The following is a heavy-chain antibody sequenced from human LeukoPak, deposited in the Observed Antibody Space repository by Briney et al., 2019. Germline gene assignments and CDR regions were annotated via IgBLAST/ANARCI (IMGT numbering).Heavy chain of an antibody. CDR3: AKRSGYYYSSDYYFDY. Sequence: QPGRSLRLSCAASGFTFSSYAMSWVRQAPGKGLEWVSAISGSGGSTYYADSVKGRFTISRDNSKNTLYLQMNSLRAEDTAVYYCAKRSGYYYSSDYYFDYWGQGTLVTVSS. D-gene: IGHD3-22*01. V-gene: IGHV3-23*01. CDR1: GFTFSSYA. J-gene: IGHJ4*02. CDR2: ISGSGGST.